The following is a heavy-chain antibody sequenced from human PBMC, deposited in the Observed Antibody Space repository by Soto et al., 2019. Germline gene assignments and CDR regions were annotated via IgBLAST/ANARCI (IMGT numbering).Heavy chain of an antibody. V-gene: IGHV3-23*01. CDR2: ISDSGGST. Sequence: EVQLLESGGGLVQPGGSLRLSCAASGFTFFTYAMNWVRQAPGKGLEWVSSISDSGGSTYHADSVRGRFTISRDNSKNTLYLQMNSLSAEDTAVYYCAKMRGCYHGSDSGAYMDVWGKGATVTVSS. CDR3: AKMRGCYHGSDSGAYMDV. D-gene: IGHD3-10*01. CDR1: GFTFFTYA. J-gene: IGHJ6*03.